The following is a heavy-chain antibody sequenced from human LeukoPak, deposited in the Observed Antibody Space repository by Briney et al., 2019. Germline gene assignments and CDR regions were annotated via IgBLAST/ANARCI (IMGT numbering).Heavy chain of an antibody. CDR2: IIPILGIA. Sequence: ASVKVSCKASGGTFSSYAISWVRQAPGQGLQWMGRIIPILGIANYAQKFQGRVTITADKSTSTAYMELSSLRSEDTAVYYCARGSWDVFVEGLFDYWGQGTLVTVSS. D-gene: IGHD1-26*01. J-gene: IGHJ4*02. CDR3: ARGSWDVFVEGLFDY. CDR1: GGTFSSYA. V-gene: IGHV1-69*04.